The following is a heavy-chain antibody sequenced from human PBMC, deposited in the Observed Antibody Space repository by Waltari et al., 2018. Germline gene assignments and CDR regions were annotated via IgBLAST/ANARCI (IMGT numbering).Heavy chain of an antibody. Sequence: QVQLQESGPGLVKPSETLSLTCTVSGGSISSYYWSWIRQPPGKGLEWIGYIYYSGGTNTNPCLKGRVTISVDTSKNQFSLKLSSVTAADTAVYYCARPKYSSSWGGSPHWYFDLWGRGTLVTVSS. CDR2: IYYSGGT. J-gene: IGHJ2*01. D-gene: IGHD6-13*01. V-gene: IGHV4-59*01. CDR3: ARPKYSSSWGGSPHWYFDL. CDR1: GGSISSYY.